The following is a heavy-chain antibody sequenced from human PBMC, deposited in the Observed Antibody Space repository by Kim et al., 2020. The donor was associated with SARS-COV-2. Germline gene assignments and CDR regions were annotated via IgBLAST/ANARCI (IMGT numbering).Heavy chain of an antibody. CDR3: ARVERDRGSYCSGGRCYALGAVDI. J-gene: IGHJ3*02. Sequence: SVKVSCKASGCTFSSYAISWVRQAPGQGLEWMGGIIPIFGTANYAQKFQGRVTITTDASTSTAYMELSSLRSEDTAVYYCARVERDRGSYCSGGRCYALGAVDIWGQGTKVTVSS. CDR2: IIPIFGTA. V-gene: IGHV1-69*05. CDR1: GCTFSSYA. D-gene: IGHD2-15*01.